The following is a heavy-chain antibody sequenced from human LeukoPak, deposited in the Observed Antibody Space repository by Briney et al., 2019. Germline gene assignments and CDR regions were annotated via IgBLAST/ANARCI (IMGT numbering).Heavy chain of an antibody. V-gene: IGHV3-21*01. CDR1: GFTFSTYS. CDR2: IDRSSSYI. D-gene: IGHD3-10*01. CDR3: ARDLLGETGF. J-gene: IGHJ4*02. Sequence: GGSLRLSCAASGFTFSTYSMNWVRQAPGKGLEWVSSIDRSSSYIYHADSVKGRFTISRDNAKSSLYLQMNSLRAEDTAVYYCARDLLGETGFWGQGTLVTVSS.